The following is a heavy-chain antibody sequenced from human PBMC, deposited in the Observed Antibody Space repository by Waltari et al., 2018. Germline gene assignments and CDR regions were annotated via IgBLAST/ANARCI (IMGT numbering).Heavy chain of an antibody. V-gene: IGHV4-59*01. CDR3: ARDRGSGSMDV. CDR1: GGSISGYY. J-gene: IGHJ6*02. D-gene: IGHD6-19*01. CDR2: IYYCGST. Sequence: QVQLQESCPGLVKPSETLSLTCTASGGSISGYYVSWILQPPGKGLEWIGYIYYCGSTNYNPSLKSRVTISVDTSKNQFSLKLSSVTAADTAVYYCARDRGSGSMDVWGQGTTVTVSS.